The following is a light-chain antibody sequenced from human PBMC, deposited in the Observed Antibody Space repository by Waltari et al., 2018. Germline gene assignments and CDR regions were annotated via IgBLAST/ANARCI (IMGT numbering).Light chain of an antibody. CDR1: QCISRN. J-gene: IGKJ4*01. CDR2: AAS. CDR3: QQYDDWPPLT. V-gene: IGKV3-15*01. Sequence: EIVMTQSPATLSVSPGDGATLSCRASQCISRNIAWYQQRPGQSPRLLTYAASTRATGVPGRCSGSGSGTEFTLSISTLQSEDFGVYYCQQYDDWPPLTFGGGTKVEIK.